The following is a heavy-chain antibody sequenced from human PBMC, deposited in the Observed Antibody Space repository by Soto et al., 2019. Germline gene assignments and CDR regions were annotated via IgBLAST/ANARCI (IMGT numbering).Heavy chain of an antibody. J-gene: IGHJ4*02. Sequence: SLRLSCAASGFTFSGSAMHWVRQASGKGLEWVGRIRSKANSYATAYAASVKGRFTISRDDSKNTAYLQMNSLKTEDTAVYYCTRHGINDYVWGSYPLSDYWGQGTLVTVSS. V-gene: IGHV3-73*01. CDR3: TRHGINDYVWGSYPLSDY. CDR1: GFTFSGSA. D-gene: IGHD3-16*01. CDR2: IRSKANSYAT.